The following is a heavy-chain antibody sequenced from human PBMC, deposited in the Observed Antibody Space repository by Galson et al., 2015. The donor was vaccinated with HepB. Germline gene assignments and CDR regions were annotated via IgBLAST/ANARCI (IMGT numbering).Heavy chain of an antibody. Sequence: SLRLSCAASGFTFSSYGMHWVRQAPGKGLEWVAVISYDGSNKYYADSVKGRFTISRDNSKNTLYLQMNSLRAEDTAVYYCAKDPSVPYCSSTSCYSGAFDIWGQGTMVTVSS. V-gene: IGHV3-30*18. CDR3: AKDPSVPYCSSTSCYSGAFDI. D-gene: IGHD2-2*01. J-gene: IGHJ3*02. CDR2: ISYDGSNK. CDR1: GFTFSSYG.